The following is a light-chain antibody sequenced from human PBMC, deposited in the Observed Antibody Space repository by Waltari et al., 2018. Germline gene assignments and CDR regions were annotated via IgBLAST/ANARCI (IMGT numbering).Light chain of an antibody. CDR2: KAS. J-gene: IGKJ1*01. CDR1: QSISSY. V-gene: IGKV1-5*03. Sequence: DIQMTQSTSTLSASVGDRVNITCRASQSISSYLAWYQKKPVKAPKLLISKASTLGSGVPARFSGSGSGTEFTLTISSLQPDDFATYYCQQYNRYSTFGQGTKVEIK. CDR3: QQYNRYST.